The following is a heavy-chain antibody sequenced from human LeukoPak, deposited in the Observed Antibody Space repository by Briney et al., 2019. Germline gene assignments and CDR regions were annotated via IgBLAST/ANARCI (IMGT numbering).Heavy chain of an antibody. CDR2: IYPGDSDT. CDR3: ARLLGYCSSTSCYRENWFDP. Sequence: GESLKISCKGSGYSFTSYWIGWVRQMPGKGLEWMGIIYPGDSDTRYSPSFQGQVTISADKSISTAYLQWSSLKASDTAMYYCARLLGYCSSTSCYRENWFDPWGQGTLVTVSS. V-gene: IGHV5-51*01. J-gene: IGHJ5*02. D-gene: IGHD2-2*02. CDR1: GYSFTSYW.